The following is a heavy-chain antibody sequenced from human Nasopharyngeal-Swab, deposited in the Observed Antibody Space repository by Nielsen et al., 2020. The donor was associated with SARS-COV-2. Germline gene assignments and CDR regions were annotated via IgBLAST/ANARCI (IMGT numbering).Heavy chain of an antibody. CDR3: ARGPGTAMATGDY. J-gene: IGHJ4*02. CDR1: GFTFSSYS. D-gene: IGHD5-18*01. CDR2: ISSSSSYI. Sequence: GESLKISCAASGFTFSSYSMNWVRQAPGKGLEWVSSISSSSSYIYYADSVKGRFTISRDNAKNSLYLQMNSLRAEDTAVYYCARGPGTAMATGDYWGQGTLVTVSS. V-gene: IGHV3-21*01.